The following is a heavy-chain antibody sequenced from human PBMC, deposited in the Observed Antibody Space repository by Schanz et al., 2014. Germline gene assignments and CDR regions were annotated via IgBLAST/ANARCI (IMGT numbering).Heavy chain of an antibody. J-gene: IGHJ6*02. CDR2: IIPILDKT. CDR1: GGTFSSST. CDR3: AKVDRTRYYAMDV. Sequence: QVQLVQSGAEVKKPGSSVKVSCKASGGTFSSSTLTWVRQAPGQGLEWMGRIIPILDKTNYAQKFQGRVTMTADKSTSIVYMEVSGLRSEDTAVYYCAKVDRTRYYAMDVWGQGTTVTVSS. V-gene: IGHV1-69*08. D-gene: IGHD3-9*01.